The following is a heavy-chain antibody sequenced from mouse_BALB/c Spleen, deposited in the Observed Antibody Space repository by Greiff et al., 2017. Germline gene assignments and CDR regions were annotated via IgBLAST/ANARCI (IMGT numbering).Heavy chain of an antibody. V-gene: IGHV5-4*02. Sequence: EVQGVESGGGLVKPGGSLKLSCAASGFTFSDYYMYWVRQTPEKRLEWVATISDGGSYTYYPDSVKGRFTISRDNAKNNLYLQMSSLKSEDTAMYYCATSRAYAMDYWGQGTSVTVSS. CDR3: ATSRAYAMDY. CDR1: GFTFSDYY. J-gene: IGHJ4*01. CDR2: ISDGGSYT.